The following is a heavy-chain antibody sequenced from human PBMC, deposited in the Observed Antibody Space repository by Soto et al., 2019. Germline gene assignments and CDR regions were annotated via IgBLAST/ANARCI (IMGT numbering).Heavy chain of an antibody. CDR3: AGGVPIFMDY. V-gene: IGHV1-3*05. J-gene: IGHJ4*02. CDR2: INAGNGNT. Sequence: QVQLVQSGAEEKKPGASVKVSCRASGYTFTSYAIHWVRQAPGQRLEWIGWINAGNGNTKYSQKFQGRVTITRDTSASTAYMELSSLRSEDTAVYYCAGGVPIFMDYWGQGTLVTVSS. CDR1: GYTFTSYA. D-gene: IGHD3-10*01.